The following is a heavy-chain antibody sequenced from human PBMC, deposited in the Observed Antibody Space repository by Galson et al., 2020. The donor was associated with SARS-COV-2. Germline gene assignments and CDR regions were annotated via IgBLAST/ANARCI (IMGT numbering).Heavy chain of an antibody. D-gene: IGHD5-18*01. CDR3: TRERGYSYGYSDY. CDR1: GFTFSSYS. Sequence: NSGGSLRLSCAASGFTFSSYSMNWVRQAPGKGLEWVSSNSGTSTNIYYADSVKGRFTISRDNAKNSLYLQMNSLGTEDKAVYYCTRERGYSYGYSDYWGQGTLVTVSS. V-gene: IGHV3-21*06. J-gene: IGHJ4*02. CDR2: NSGTSTNI.